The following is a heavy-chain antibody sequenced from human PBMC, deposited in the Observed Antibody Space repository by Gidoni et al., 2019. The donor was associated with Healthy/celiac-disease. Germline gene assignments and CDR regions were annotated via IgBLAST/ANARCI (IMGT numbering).Heavy chain of an antibody. V-gene: IGHV3-21*01. J-gene: IGHJ6*02. CDR1: GFTSSSSS. D-gene: IGHD2-15*01. Sequence: EVQLVESAGGLVKPGGSLRLSCAASGFTSSSSSMNWVRQAPGKGLEWVSSISSSSSYIDYADSVKGRFTISRDNAKNSLYLQMHSLRAEDTAVYYCARDQAVVVVAAHYYYYGMDVWGQGTTVTVSS. CDR3: ARDQAVVVVAAHYYYYGMDV. CDR2: ISSSSSYI.